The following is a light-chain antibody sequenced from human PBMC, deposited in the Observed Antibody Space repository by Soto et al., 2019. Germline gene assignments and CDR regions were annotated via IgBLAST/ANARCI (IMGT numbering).Light chain of an antibody. CDR1: SSNIGAGFD. CDR3: QSYDSGVSDSV. J-gene: IGLJ2*01. Sequence: QSALTQPPSVSGAPGQRVSISCSGSSSNIGAGFDVHWYQQFPGAAPKLLIYSDVNRPSGVPYRFSASKSGTSASLTITGLQTEDEAHYYCQSYDSGVSDSVFGGGTKLTVL. CDR2: SDV. V-gene: IGLV1-40*01.